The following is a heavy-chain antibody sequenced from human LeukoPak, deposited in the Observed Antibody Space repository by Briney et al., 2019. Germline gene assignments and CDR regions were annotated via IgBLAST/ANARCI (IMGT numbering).Heavy chain of an antibody. J-gene: IGHJ5*02. CDR2: ISGSGGST. V-gene: IGHV3-23*01. Sequence: GGSLRLSCAASGFTFSSYAMSWVRQAPGKGLEWVTGISGSGGSTYYADSVKGRFTISRDNSKNTLYLQMNSLRAEDTAVYYCAKIPMNKLVVVVAATPAWGQGTLVTVSS. D-gene: IGHD2-15*01. CDR1: GFTFSSYA. CDR3: AKIPMNKLVVVVAATPA.